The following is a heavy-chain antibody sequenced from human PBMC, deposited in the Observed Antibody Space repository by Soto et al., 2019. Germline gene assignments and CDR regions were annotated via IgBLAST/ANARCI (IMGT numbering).Heavy chain of an antibody. D-gene: IGHD3-10*01. CDR3: ARIPSIWFGEPNDYFDI. CDR1: GGSISSGGYY. CDR2: SYYSGST. Sequence: QVQLQESGPGLVKPSQTLSLTCTVSGGSISSGGYYWSWIRQHPGKGLEWIGYSYYSGSTYYNPSHKSRVTISVDTTKNQLSLKLSSGTAAGTAVYYCARIPSIWFGEPNDYFDIWGQGTMVTVSS. V-gene: IGHV4-31*03. J-gene: IGHJ3*02.